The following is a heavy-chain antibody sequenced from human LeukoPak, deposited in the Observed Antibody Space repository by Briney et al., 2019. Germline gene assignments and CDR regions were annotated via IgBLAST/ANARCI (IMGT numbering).Heavy chain of an antibody. J-gene: IGHJ3*02. Sequence: GGSLRLSCAASGFTFSSYGMHWVRQAPGKGLEWVAVISYDGSNKYYADSVKGRFTIPRDNSKNTLYLQMNSLRAEDTAVYYCAKDLGDGYNWDAFDIWGQGTMVTVSS. CDR3: AKDLGDGYNWDAFDI. CDR2: ISYDGSNK. V-gene: IGHV3-30*18. D-gene: IGHD5-24*01. CDR1: GFTFSSYG.